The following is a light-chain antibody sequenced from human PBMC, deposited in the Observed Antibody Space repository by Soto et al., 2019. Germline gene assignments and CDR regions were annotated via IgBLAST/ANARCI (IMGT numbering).Light chain of an antibody. V-gene: IGLV2-23*02. Sequence: QSVLTQPASVSGSPGQSITISCTGTSSDVGSYDLVSWYQQHPGKAPKLVISDVTKRPSGVSNRFSGSKSGNTASLTISGLQAEDEADYYCCSYAGSDTYVFGTGTKVTLL. J-gene: IGLJ1*01. CDR1: SSDVGSYDL. CDR3: CSYAGSDTYV. CDR2: DVT.